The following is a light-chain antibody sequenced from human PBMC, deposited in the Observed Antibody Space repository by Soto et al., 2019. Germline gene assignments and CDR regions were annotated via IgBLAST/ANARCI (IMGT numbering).Light chain of an antibody. V-gene: IGKV1-33*01. CDR1: QDVREC. CDR2: DAS. CDR3: QQYDTLSGM. J-gene: IGKJ5*01. Sequence: IQMTQSPSSLSASVGDTVTVTCQATQDVRECLHWYQQKPGKAPKLLIYDASGLQSGVPSRFSGSGSGTKFTLTIASLQPDDFATYYCQQYDTLSGMFGPGTQLEIK.